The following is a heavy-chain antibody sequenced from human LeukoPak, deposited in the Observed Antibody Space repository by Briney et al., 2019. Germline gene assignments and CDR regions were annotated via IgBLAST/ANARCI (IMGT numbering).Heavy chain of an antibody. D-gene: IGHD1-26*01. CDR1: GFTFSTYS. J-gene: IGHJ4*02. CDR2: ISSTSTYI. Sequence: GGSLRLSCAASGFTFSTYSMNWVRQAPGKGLEWVSSISSTSTYIYYGDSVQGRFTISRDNTHNSLSLRMNSLGAEDTAVYYCVREAAATLFDYWGQGTLVTVSS. V-gene: IGHV3-21*01. CDR3: VREAAATLFDY.